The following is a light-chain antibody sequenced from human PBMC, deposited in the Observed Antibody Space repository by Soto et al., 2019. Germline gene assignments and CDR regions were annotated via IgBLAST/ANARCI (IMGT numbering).Light chain of an antibody. CDR3: SSYTSSSTRV. J-gene: IGLJ1*01. V-gene: IGLV2-14*01. Sequence: QSALTQPASVSGSPGQSITISCTGTSSDVGGYNYVSWYQQHPGKAPKLMIYDVSNRPSGVSNRFSGSKSGNTASLTISGLQAEDEADYYCSSYTSSSTRVFGTGTTV. CDR1: SSDVGGYNY. CDR2: DVS.